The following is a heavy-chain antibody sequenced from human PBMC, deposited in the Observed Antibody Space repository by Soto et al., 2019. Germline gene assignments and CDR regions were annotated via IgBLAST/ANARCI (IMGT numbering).Heavy chain of an antibody. CDR1: GFTFSGYA. CDR3: AKRDYYDSATFSPLFES. D-gene: IGHD3-22*01. J-gene: IGHJ4*02. V-gene: IGHV3-23*01. Sequence: GGSLRLSCTASGFTFSGYAMSWVRQSPGKELEWVAAITGDGRRTYYADSVEGRFTISRDNSKKTLFLQMNSLRTEDTAIYHCAKRDYYDSATFSPLFESWGQGVLVTVSS. CDR2: ITGDGRRT.